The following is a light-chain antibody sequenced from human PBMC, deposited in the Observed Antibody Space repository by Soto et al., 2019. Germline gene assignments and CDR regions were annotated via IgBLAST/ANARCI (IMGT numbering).Light chain of an antibody. CDR2: EVS. CDR1: SSDVGGYNY. V-gene: IGLV2-14*01. CDR3: SSYTXXXIXXXX. J-gene: IGLJ2*01. Sequence: QSALTQPASVSGSPGQSITISCTGTSSDVGGYNYVSWYQQHPGKAPKLMIFEVSNRPSGVSNRFSGSKSGNTASLTISGLQAEDEADYYCSSYTXXXIXXXXFGG.